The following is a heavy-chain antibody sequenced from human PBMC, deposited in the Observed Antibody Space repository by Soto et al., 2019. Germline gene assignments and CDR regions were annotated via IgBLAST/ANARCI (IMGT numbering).Heavy chain of an antibody. D-gene: IGHD2-21*02. CDR3: ARSVVVVTALDY. J-gene: IGHJ4*02. CDR1: GYTFTSYA. CDR2: INAGNGNT. Sequence: ASVKVSCKASGYTFTSYAIHWVRQAPGQRLERMGWINAGNGNTKYSQKFQGRVTITRDTSASTAYMELSSLRSEDTAVYYCARSVVVVTALDYFGQGTLVTVS. V-gene: IGHV1-3*01.